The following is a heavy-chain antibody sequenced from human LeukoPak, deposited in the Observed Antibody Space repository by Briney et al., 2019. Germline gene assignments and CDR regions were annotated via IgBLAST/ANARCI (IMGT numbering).Heavy chain of an antibody. J-gene: IGHJ5*01. Sequence: PSETLSLTCTVSGGSISSSSYYWSWIRQPPGKGLEWLGYMYYSGITNYNPSLKSRVTISIDTSKSQFSLKLNSVTAADTAMYYCARILGSCSGNKCSGWFDPWGQGTLVTVSS. V-gene: IGHV4-61*01. D-gene: IGHD2-15*01. CDR3: ARILGSCSGNKCSGWFDP. CDR1: GGSISSSSYY. CDR2: MYYSGIT.